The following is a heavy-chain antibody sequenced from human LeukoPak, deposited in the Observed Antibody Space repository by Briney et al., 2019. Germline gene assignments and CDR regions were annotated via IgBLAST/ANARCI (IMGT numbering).Heavy chain of an antibody. V-gene: IGHV3-48*01. Sequence: GGSLRLSCAASGFTLSSYSMDWVRQAPGKGQEWVSYISSSSTTIYYADSVKGRFTISRDNAKNSLYLQMNTLRAEDTAVYYCARGDYYYYYMDVWGKGTRSPSP. CDR1: GFTLSSYS. CDR2: ISSSSTTI. J-gene: IGHJ6*03. CDR3: ARGDYYYYYMDV.